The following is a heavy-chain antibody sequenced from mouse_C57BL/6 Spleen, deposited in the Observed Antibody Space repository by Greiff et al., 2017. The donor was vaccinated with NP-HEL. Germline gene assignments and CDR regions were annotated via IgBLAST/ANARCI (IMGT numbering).Heavy chain of an antibody. V-gene: IGHV1-78*01. J-gene: IGHJ3*01. Sequence: VMLVESDAELVKPGASVKISCKVSGYTFTDHTIHWMKQRPEQGLEWIGYIYPRDGSTKYNEKFKGKATLTADKSSSTAYMQLNSLTSEDSAVYFCARSDYDYDGGYAWFAYWGQGTLVTVSA. D-gene: IGHD2-4*01. CDR2: IYPRDGST. CDR3: ARSDYDYDGGYAWFAY. CDR1: GYTFTDHT.